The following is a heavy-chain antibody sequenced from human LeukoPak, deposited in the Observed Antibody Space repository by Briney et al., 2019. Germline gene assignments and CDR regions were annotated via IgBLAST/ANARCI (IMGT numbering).Heavy chain of an antibody. CDR1: GGSLSSRSYY. D-gene: IGHD3-9*01. CDR3: ARRRVLRYFVWYSTVDGMDV. Sequence: SETLSLTCTVSGGSLSSRSYYWGWLRQPPGTGLEWIGRIYYSGSTYYNPSLKSRVTISVDTSKNHFSLKLSSVTAADTAVYDCARRRVLRYFVWYSTVDGMDVWGQGTTVTVSS. CDR2: IYYSGST. J-gene: IGHJ6*02. V-gene: IGHV4-39*02.